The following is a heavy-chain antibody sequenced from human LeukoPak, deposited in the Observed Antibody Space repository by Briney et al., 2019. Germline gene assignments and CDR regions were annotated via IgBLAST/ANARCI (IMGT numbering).Heavy chain of an antibody. J-gene: IGHJ6*03. D-gene: IGHD3-10*01. CDR1: GYTFTSYY. V-gene: IGHV1-46*01. Sequence: ASVKVSCKASGYTFTSYYMHWVRQAPGQGLEWMGIINPSGGSTSYAQKFQGRVTMTRDTSTSTVYMELSSLRSEDTAVYYCASHYGSGSYYMGYYYYYMDVWGKGTTVTVSS. CDR3: ASHYGSGSYYMGYYYYYMDV. CDR2: INPSGGST.